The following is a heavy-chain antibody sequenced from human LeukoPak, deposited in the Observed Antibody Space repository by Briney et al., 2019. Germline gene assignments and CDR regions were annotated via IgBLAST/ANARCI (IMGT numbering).Heavy chain of an antibody. CDR2: IIAIFGTA. Sequence: GASVKVSCKASGGTFSSYAISWVRQAPGQALEWMGGIIAIFGTANYSQKFQGRVTITADESTSTAYMELSSLRSEDTAVYYCARATYYYGSGSYPPGHWGQGTLVTVSS. V-gene: IGHV1-69*13. CDR1: GGTFSSYA. J-gene: IGHJ4*02. D-gene: IGHD3-10*01. CDR3: ARATYYYGSGSYPPGH.